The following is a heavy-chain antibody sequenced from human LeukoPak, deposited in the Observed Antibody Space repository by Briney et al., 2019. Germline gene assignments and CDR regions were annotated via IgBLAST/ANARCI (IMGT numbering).Heavy chain of an antibody. J-gene: IGHJ4*02. CDR1: GYTFTSYG. D-gene: IGHD3-3*01. V-gene: IGHV1-18*01. CDR3: AKVYYDFWSGYFQTRGQLDY. CDR2: ISAYNGNT. Sequence: GASVKVSCKASGYTFTSYGISWVRQAPGQGLEWMGWISAYNGNTNYAQKLQGRVTMNTDTSTSTAYMELKSLRSDDTAVYYCAKVYYDFWSGYFQTRGQLDYWGQGPLVTVPS.